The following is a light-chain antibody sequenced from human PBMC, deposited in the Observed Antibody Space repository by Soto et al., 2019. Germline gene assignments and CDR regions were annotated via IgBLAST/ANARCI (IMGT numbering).Light chain of an antibody. CDR2: DAS. V-gene: IGKV3D-15*01. Sequence: ETVMTQSPATLSVSPGDRATLSCSASQSVSYNLAWYQQKPGQAPRLLIYDASTRATGIPARFSGSATGTEFTLTISSLLAEDFVVYYCRQYNIWPLTFGGWRKVDIK. CDR3: RQYNIWPLT. CDR1: QSVSYN. J-gene: IGKJ4*01.